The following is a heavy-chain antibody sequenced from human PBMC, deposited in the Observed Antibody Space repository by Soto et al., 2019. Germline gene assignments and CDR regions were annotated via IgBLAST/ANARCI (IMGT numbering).Heavy chain of an antibody. Sequence: KASETLSLTCTVSGGSISSSSYYWGWIRQPPGKGLEWIGSIYYSGSTYYNPSLKSRVTISVDTSKNQFSLKQSSVTAADKTEYYCAKNRYSGYHPGVYYYYYYRDVGGKGTTVTVSS. CDR2: IYYSGST. V-gene: IGHV4-39*01. J-gene: IGHJ6*03. CDR3: AKNRYSGYHPGVYYYYYYRDV. D-gene: IGHD5-12*01. CDR1: GGSISSSSYY.